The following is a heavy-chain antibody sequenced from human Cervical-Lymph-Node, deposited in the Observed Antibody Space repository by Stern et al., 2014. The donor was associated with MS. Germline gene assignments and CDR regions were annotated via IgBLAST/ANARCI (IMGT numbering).Heavy chain of an antibody. D-gene: IGHD2-21*02. CDR2: ISTYNGQK. Sequence: QVQLMQSGPEVKKPGASVKVSCEASGYIFTNYAISWLRQAPGQGPEWMGWISTYNGQKHHAQKFQGRLTMTTDTSTNTVYMELMSLRTDDTAMYYCARDVVTLIGNWFDPWGQGTLVSVSS. J-gene: IGHJ5*02. CDR1: GYIFTNYA. V-gene: IGHV1-18*04. CDR3: ARDVVTLIGNWFDP.